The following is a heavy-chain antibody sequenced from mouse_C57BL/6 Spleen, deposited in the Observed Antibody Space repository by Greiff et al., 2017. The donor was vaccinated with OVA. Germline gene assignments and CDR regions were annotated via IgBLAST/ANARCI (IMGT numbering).Heavy chain of an antibody. CDR3: ARGDYDYDGYFDY. CDR1: GYSITSGYY. D-gene: IGHD2-4*01. Sequence: EVQLVESGPGLVKPSQSLSLTCSVTGYSITSGYYWNWIRQFPGNKLEWMGYISYDGSNNYNPSLKNRISITRDTSKNQFFLKLNSVTTEDTATYYCARGDYDYDGYFDYWGQGTTLTVSS. CDR2: ISYDGSN. V-gene: IGHV3-6*01. J-gene: IGHJ2*01.